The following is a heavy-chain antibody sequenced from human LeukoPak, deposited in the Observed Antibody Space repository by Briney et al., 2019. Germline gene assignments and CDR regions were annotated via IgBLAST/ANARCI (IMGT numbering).Heavy chain of an antibody. CDR1: GGSFSGYY. Sequence: TSETLSLTCAVYGGSFSGYYWSWIRQPPGKGLEWIGEINHSGSTNYNPSHKSRVTISVDTSKNQFSLKLSSVTAADTAVYYCARGPATYCSGGSCEYYFDYWGQGTLVTVSS. D-gene: IGHD2-15*01. V-gene: IGHV4-34*01. J-gene: IGHJ4*02. CDR2: INHSGST. CDR3: ARGPATYCSGGSCEYYFDY.